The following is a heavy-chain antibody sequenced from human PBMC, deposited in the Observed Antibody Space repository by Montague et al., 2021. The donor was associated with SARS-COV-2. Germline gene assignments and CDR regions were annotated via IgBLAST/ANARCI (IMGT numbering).Heavy chain of an antibody. Sequence: CAISGDSVSSNSATWNWVRQSPSRGLEWPGSTYYRSKWYNDYAVSVRGRVTINPDTSKNQFSLQLNSVTPEDTAIYYCTSGREGNYNVMDVWGQGTTVTVSS. J-gene: IGHJ6*02. CDR3: TSGREGNYNVMDV. V-gene: IGHV6-1*01. D-gene: IGHD1-1*01. CDR2: TYYRSKWYN. CDR1: GDSVSSNSAT.